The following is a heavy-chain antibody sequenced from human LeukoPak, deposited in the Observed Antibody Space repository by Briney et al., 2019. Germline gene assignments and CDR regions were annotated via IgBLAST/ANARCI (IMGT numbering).Heavy chain of an antibody. D-gene: IGHD3-22*01. CDR2: IYYSGST. J-gene: IGHJ4*02. Sequence: SETLSLTCTVSGGSISHYYWSWIRQPPGKGLEWIGYIYYSGSTNYNPSLKSRVTISVDTSKNQFSLKLSSVTAADTAVYYCARGGWNKFDYWGQGTLVTVSS. CDR3: ARGGWNKFDY. V-gene: IGHV4-59*01. CDR1: GGSISHYY.